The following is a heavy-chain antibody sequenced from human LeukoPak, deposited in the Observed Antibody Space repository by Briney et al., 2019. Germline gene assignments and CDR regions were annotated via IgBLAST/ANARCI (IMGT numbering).Heavy chain of an antibody. Sequence: ETLSLTCTVSGGSISSYYWSWIRQPPGKGLEWIGYIYYSGSTDYNPSLKSRVTISVDTSKNQFSLKLSSVTAADTAVYYCARGRYETTIFGVVIPDAFDIWGQGTMVTVSS. J-gene: IGHJ3*02. CDR3: ARGRYETTIFGVVIPDAFDI. D-gene: IGHD3-3*01. V-gene: IGHV4-59*01. CDR2: IYYSGST. CDR1: GGSISSYY.